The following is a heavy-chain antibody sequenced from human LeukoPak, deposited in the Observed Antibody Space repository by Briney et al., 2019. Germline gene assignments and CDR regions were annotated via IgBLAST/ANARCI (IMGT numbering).Heavy chain of an antibody. J-gene: IGHJ6*02. Sequence: ASVKVSCKVSGYTLTELSMHWVRQAPGKGLEWMGGFDPEDGETIYAQKFQGRVTMTEDTSTDTAYMELSSLRSEDTAVYYCATANYYDSSGPRSKGMDVWGQGTTVTVSS. CDR2: FDPEDGET. V-gene: IGHV1-24*01. CDR3: ATANYYDSSGPRSKGMDV. D-gene: IGHD3-22*01. CDR1: GYTLTELS.